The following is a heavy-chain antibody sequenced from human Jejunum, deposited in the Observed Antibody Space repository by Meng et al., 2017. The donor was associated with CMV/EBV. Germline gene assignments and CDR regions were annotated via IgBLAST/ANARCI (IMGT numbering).Heavy chain of an antibody. J-gene: IGHJ4*02. Sequence: QLQESGPGLVKPSETLSLTCTVPGGSINYYFWNCIRQPPGKALEWIGYIYYSGTTNYNPSLKSRVTISLDKAKNQFSLDLKSVTAADTAVYYCARRARGGSYYPAYYLDYWGQGTLVTVSS. CDR1: GGSINYYF. D-gene: IGHD1-26*01. V-gene: IGHV4-59*08. CDR3: ARRARGGSYYPAYYLDY. CDR2: IYYSGTT.